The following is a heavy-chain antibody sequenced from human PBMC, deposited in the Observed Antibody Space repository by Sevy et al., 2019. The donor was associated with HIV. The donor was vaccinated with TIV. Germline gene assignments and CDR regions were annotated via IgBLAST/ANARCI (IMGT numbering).Heavy chain of an antibody. J-gene: IGHJ3*02. CDR2: EAGSGGST. CDR1: GFTFSIYA. Sequence: GGSLRLSCAASGFTFSIYAMNWVRQAPGKGLEWVSGEAGSGGSTYHADSVKGRFTISRDDSKSTLYLQMNSLRAEDTAVYYCAKDLGDPVALDIWGQGTMVTVSS. D-gene: IGHD2-21*02. V-gene: IGHV3-23*01. CDR3: AKDLGDPVALDI.